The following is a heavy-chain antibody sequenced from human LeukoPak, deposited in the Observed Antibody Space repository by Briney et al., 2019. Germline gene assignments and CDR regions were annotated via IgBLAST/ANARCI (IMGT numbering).Heavy chain of an antibody. V-gene: IGHV3-9*01. CDR3: AKGAAVAGIYDY. CDR1: GFTFDDYA. D-gene: IGHD6-19*01. J-gene: IGHJ4*02. Sequence: PGGSLRLSCAASGFTFDDYAMHWVRQAPGKGLEWVSGISWNSGGIGYADSVKGRFTISRDNAKNSLYLQMNSLRAEDTALYYCAKGAAVAGIYDYWGQGTLVTVSS. CDR2: ISWNSGGI.